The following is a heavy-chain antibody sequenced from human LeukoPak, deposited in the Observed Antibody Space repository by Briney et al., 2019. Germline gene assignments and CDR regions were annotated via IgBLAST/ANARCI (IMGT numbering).Heavy chain of an antibody. V-gene: IGHV4-4*07. CDR2: FSGTGTA. Sequence: PSETLFLTCTVSTGSLNSYFWTWVAQPAGKGLEWIGRFSGTGTAYSNASIESRFIISLVTSRNQFSLKLMSVTAADTAVYYCARGKELTGTSGHYSFEFGGQGTLVSVSS. D-gene: IGHD1-7*01. CDR3: ARGKELTGTSGHYSFEF. CDR1: TGSLNSYF. J-gene: IGHJ4*02.